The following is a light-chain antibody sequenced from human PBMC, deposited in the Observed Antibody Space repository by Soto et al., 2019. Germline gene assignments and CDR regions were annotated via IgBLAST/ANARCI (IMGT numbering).Light chain of an antibody. CDR3: QKYNSASWT. CDR1: QVIDNY. Sequence: DIQMTQSPSSLSASVGDRVTITCRASQVIDNYLAWYQQQPGKVPRLLIYAGSVLQAGVPPRFTGSGSGTDFTLPISSLYPEDVATYFCQKYNSASWTFGQGIKVEIK. V-gene: IGKV1-27*01. J-gene: IGKJ1*01. CDR2: AGS.